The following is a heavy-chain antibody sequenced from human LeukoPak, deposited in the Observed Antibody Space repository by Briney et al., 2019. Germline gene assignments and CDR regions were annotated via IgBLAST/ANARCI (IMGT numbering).Heavy chain of an antibody. V-gene: IGHV3-23*01. CDR1: GFTFSSYA. CDR2: ISGSGGST. J-gene: IGHJ4*02. D-gene: IGHD4-17*01. Sequence: GGSLRLSCAASGFTFSSYAMSWVREAPGKGLEWVSAISGSGGSTYYADSVRGRFTISRDNSKNTLYLQMTSLRAEDTAVYYCAKAMTTVTTSDYWGQGTLVTVSS. CDR3: AKAMTTVTTSDY.